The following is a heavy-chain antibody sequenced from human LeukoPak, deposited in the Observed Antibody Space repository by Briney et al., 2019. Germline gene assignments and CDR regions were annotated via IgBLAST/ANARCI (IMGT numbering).Heavy chain of an antibody. CDR2: IYADSTTT. CDR1: GLTVSNSY. CDR3: ARGGGFSYGLPY. J-gene: IGHJ4*02. Sequence: GGSLRLSCAASGLTVSNSYMTWVRQAPGTGLEWVSLIYADSTTTSHADSVKGRFTISRDNSKNTLYLQMNSLRAEDTAVYYCARGGGFSYGLPYWGQGTLVTVSS. V-gene: IGHV3-53*01. D-gene: IGHD5-18*01.